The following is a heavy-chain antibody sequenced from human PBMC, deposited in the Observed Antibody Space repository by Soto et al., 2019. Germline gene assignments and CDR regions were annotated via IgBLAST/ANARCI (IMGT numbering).Heavy chain of an antibody. CDR1: GYTFTDYG. D-gene: IGHD3-3*01. CDR2: ISGYNGNT. V-gene: IGHV1-18*04. J-gene: IGHJ6*02. Sequence: QVQLVQSGAEVKKPGASVKVSCKASGYTFTDYGISWVRQAPGQGLEWMGWISGYNGNTKYAQKLQGRVTMTTDTSTSTVYMEVRSLRSDDTAVYYCARIFYPLLEAYYYGMDVWGQGTSVTVSS. CDR3: ARIFYPLLEAYYYGMDV.